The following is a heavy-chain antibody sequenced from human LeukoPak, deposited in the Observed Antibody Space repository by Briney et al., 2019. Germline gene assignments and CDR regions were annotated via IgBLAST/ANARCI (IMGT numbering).Heavy chain of an antibody. V-gene: IGHV4-39*01. Sequence: SETLSLTCTVSGGFFRDSGCCWVCMRQPPGKGLLWIGTVCYSGRTYYNSSLQSRVTISVDKSKNHFSLKLSSVTPADTAIYYCARFSNDYGDYEGHYGGQGTLVTV. J-gene: IGHJ4*02. D-gene: IGHD4-17*01. CDR2: VCYSGRT. CDR1: GGFFRDSGCC. CDR3: ARFSNDYGDYEGHY.